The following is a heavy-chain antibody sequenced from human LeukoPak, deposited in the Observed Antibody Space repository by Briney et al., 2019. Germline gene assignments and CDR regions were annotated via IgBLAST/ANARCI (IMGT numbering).Heavy chain of an antibody. J-gene: IGHJ4*02. Sequence: GETLRLSCAASGFTFSSYSMNWVRQAPGKGLEWVSSISSSSSYIYYADSVKGRFTISRDNAKNSLYLQMNSLRAEDTAVYYCARAVTRYYFDYWGQETLVIVSS. CDR1: GFTFSSYS. CDR3: ARAVTRYYFDY. D-gene: IGHD4-11*01. CDR2: ISSSSSYI. V-gene: IGHV3-21*01.